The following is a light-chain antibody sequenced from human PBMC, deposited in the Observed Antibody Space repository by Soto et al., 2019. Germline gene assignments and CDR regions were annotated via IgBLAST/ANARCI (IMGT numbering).Light chain of an antibody. V-gene: IGKV1-39*01. CDR2: KAS. Sequence: DIQMTQSPSSLSASVGDRVTITCQASQDISNYLNWYQQKPGKAPKLLIYKASTLKSGVPSRFSGSGFGTDFTLTISSLQPEDFTTYYCQQSYSIPWTFGQGTKVDI. J-gene: IGKJ1*01. CDR1: QDISNY. CDR3: QQSYSIPWT.